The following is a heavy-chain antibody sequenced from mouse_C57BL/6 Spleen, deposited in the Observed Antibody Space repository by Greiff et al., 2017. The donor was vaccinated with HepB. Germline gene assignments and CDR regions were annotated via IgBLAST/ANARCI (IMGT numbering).Heavy chain of an antibody. Sequence: EVKLVESGGGLVKPGGSLKLSCAASGFTFSDYGMHWVRQAPEKGLEWVAYISSGSSTIYYADTVKGRFTISRDNAKNTLFLQMTSLRSEDTAMYYCARPEDDGYYGFAYWGQGTLVTVSA. CDR1: GFTFSDYG. CDR2: ISSGSSTI. CDR3: ARPEDDGYYGFAY. D-gene: IGHD2-3*01. V-gene: IGHV5-17*01. J-gene: IGHJ3*01.